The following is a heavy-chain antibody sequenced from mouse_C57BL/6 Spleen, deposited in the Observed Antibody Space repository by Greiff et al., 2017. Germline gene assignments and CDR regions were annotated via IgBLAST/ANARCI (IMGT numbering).Heavy chain of an antibody. CDR2: INPYNGGT. J-gene: IGHJ2*01. V-gene: IGHV1-19*01. Sequence: EVQLQQSGPVLVKPGASVKMSCKASGYTFTDYYMNWVKQSHGKSLEWIGVINPYNGGTSYNQKFKGKATLTVDKSSSTAYMELNSLTSEDSAFYYCARWALYNCYYDYWGQGTTLTVSS. CDR1: GYTFTDYY. D-gene: IGHD2-3*01. CDR3: ARWALYNCYYDY.